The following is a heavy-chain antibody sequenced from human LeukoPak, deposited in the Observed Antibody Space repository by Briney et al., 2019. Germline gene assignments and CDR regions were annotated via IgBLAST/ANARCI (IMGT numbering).Heavy chain of an antibody. CDR2: IYYSGST. V-gene: IGHV4-59*12. Sequence: SETLSLTCTVSGGSISSYYWSWIRQPPGKGLEWIGYIYYSGSTNYNPSLKSRVTISVDTSKNQFSLKLSSVTAADTAVYYCARGNNSSGWYRDYYFDYWGQGTLVTVSS. CDR1: GGSISSYY. D-gene: IGHD6-19*01. CDR3: ARGNNSSGWYRDYYFDY. J-gene: IGHJ4*02.